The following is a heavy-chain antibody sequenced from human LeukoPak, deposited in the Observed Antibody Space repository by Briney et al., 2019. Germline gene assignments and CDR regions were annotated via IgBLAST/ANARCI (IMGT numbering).Heavy chain of an antibody. J-gene: IGHJ3*02. D-gene: IGHD3-22*01. Sequence: SETLSLTCTVSGGSVSTIDYYWGWIRQPPGKGLEWIGSVYYSGSTYYNAPLKSRVTISVDTSKNQFSLKLSAVTAADTAMYYCASNYYDSSGYSDAFDIWGQGTMVTVSS. V-gene: IGHV4-39*07. CDR2: VYYSGST. CDR3: ASNYYDSSGYSDAFDI. CDR1: GGSVSTIDYY.